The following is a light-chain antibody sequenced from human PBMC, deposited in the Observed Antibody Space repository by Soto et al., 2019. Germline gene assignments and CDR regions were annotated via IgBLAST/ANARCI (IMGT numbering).Light chain of an antibody. CDR2: EAS. V-gene: IGLV2-18*01. CDR1: TTDFVSYNR. CDR3: SLYTSENTYV. Sequence: QSALTQPPSVSGSPGQSLTISCTGTTTDFVSYNRVSWYQQPPGTAPKLIIYEASNRPSGVPDRFSGSKSGNTASLTISGLQAADEADYYCSLYTSENTYVFGTGTKV. J-gene: IGLJ1*01.